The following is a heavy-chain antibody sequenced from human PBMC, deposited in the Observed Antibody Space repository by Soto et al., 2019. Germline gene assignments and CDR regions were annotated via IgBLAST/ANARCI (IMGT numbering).Heavy chain of an antibody. CDR3: TKAHHSYVYSPIFAS. CDR2: ISWNSGSI. Sequence: EVQLVESGGGLVQPGRSLRLSCAASGFTFDDYAMHWVRQAPGKGLEWVSSISWNSGSIGYADSVKGRFTISRDNAYNSLYLQMNSLRAVDAALYYCTKAHHSYVYSPIFASWGQGTLVTVSP. CDR1: GFTFDDYA. V-gene: IGHV3-9*01. D-gene: IGHD5-18*01. J-gene: IGHJ4*02.